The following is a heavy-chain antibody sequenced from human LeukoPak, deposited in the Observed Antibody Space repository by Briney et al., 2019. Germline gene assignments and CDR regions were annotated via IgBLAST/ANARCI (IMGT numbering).Heavy chain of an antibody. CDR3: AGPRGDGWLQYREFAY. Sequence: GASVKVSCKASGGTFSSYAISWVRQAPGQGLEWMGGIIPIFGTAKYAQKFQGRVTITADESTSTFYMELSSLRSEDTAVYYCAGPRGDGWLQYREFAYWGRGTLVTVSS. V-gene: IGHV1-69*13. D-gene: IGHD5-24*01. CDR1: GGTFSSYA. CDR2: IIPIFGTA. J-gene: IGHJ4*02.